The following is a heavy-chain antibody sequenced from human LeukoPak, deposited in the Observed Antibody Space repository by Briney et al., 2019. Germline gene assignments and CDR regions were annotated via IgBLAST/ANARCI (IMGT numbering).Heavy chain of an antibody. CDR3: ARDDPYDFWSGLQLLDV. CDR1: GFTFSDYY. CDR2: ISSSGSTI. D-gene: IGHD3-3*01. J-gene: IGHJ6*02. V-gene: IGHV3-11*01. Sequence: AGGSLRLSCAASGFTFSDYYMSWIRQAPGKGLEWVSYISSSGSTIYYADSVKGRFTISRDNAKNSLYLQMNSLRAEDTAVYYCARDDPYDFWSGLQLLDVWGQGTTVTVSS.